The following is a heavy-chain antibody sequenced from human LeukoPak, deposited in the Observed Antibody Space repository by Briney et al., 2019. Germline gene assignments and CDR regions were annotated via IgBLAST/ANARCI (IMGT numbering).Heavy chain of an antibody. D-gene: IGHD6-13*01. J-gene: IGHJ4*02. CDR1: GFTVSSNY. CDR2: IYSGGST. V-gene: IGHV3-53*01. CDR3: ARLMTSSWYGMGDY. Sequence: PEGSLRLSCAASGFTVSSNYMSWVRQAPGKGLEWVSVIYSGGSTYYADSVKGRFTISRDNSKNTLYLQMNSLRAEDTAVYYCARLMTSSWYGMGDYWGQGTLVTVSS.